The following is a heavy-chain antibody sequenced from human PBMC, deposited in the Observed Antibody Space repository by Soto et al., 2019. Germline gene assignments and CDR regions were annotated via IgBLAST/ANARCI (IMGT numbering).Heavy chain of an antibody. J-gene: IGHJ3*02. Sequence: ASVRVSCKASGYTFTGYYMHWVRQAPGQGLEWMGWINPNSGGTNYAQKFQGRVTMTRDTSISTAYMELSRLRSDDTAVYYCARDHEGFYGDYTFDIWGQGTMVTVSS. CDR2: INPNSGGT. V-gene: IGHV1-2*02. CDR1: GYTFTGYY. D-gene: IGHD4-17*01. CDR3: ARDHEGFYGDYTFDI.